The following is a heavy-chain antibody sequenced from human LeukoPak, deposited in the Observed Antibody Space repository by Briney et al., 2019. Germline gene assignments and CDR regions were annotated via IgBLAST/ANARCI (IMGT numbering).Heavy chain of an antibody. CDR3: ARGNHPRHPGGGVWSGYSYYYYGMDV. J-gene: IGHJ6*02. D-gene: IGHD3-3*01. CDR1: GGSVSSGNYY. CDR2: IYYSGST. V-gene: IGHV4-61*01. Sequence: EPSETLSLTCTVSGGSVSSGNYYWSWIRQPPGKGLDWTGYIYYSGSTNYNPSLKSRVTISVGTSKNQFSLKLSSETAADTAVYYRARGNHPRHPGGGVWSGYSYYYYGMDVWGQGATVTVSS.